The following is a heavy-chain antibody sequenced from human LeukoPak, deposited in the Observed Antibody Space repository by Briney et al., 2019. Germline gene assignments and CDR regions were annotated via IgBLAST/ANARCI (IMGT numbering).Heavy chain of an antibody. CDR1: GYSFTSYW. D-gene: IGHD2-15*01. J-gene: IGHJ5*02. CDR2: IYPGDSDT. Sequence: KPGESLKISCKGSGYSFTSYWIGWVRQMPGKGLEWMGIIYPGDSDTRYSPSFQGQVTISADKSISAAYLQWSSLKASDTAMYYCARQGVGSGGSWPTDWFDPWGQGTLVTVSS. V-gene: IGHV5-51*01. CDR3: ARQGVGSGGSWPTDWFDP.